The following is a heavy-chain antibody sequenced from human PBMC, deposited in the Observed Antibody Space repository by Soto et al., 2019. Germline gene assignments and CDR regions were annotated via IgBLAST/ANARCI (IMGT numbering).Heavy chain of an antibody. V-gene: IGHV1-69*13. J-gene: IGHJ6*04. CDR3: ARWPSLVPNRQHPYYSMDV. Sequence: SVKVSCKASGGTFSSYAISWVRQAPGQGLEWMGGIIPIFGTANYAQKFQGRVTITADESTSTAYMELNSLRAEDTALYYCARWPSLVPNRQHPYYSMDVWGKGTTVNVSS. D-gene: IGHD6-6*01. CDR1: GGTFSSYA. CDR2: IIPIFGTA.